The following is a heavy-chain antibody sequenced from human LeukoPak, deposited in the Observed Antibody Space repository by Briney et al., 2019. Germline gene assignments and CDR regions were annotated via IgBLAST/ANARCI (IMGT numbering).Heavy chain of an antibody. J-gene: IGHJ4*02. V-gene: IGHV3-30*03. Sequence: QAGRSLRLSCAASGFTFSSYGMHWVRQAPGKGLEWVAVISYDGSNKYYADSVKGRFTISRDNSKNTLYLQMNSLRAEDTAAYYCAIRPLSSNYFDYWGQGTLVTVSS. CDR2: ISYDGSNK. CDR1: GFTFSSYG. CDR3: AIRPLSSNYFDY. D-gene: IGHD6-13*01.